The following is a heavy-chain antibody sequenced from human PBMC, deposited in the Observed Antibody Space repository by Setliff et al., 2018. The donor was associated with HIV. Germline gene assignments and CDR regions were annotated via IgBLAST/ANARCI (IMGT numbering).Heavy chain of an antibody. CDR2: VNPDGSEA. D-gene: IGHD3-3*01. Sequence: GGSLRLSCAASGFTFSKYWMSWVRQAPGKGLEWVASVNPDGSEASSVGSMKGRFTVSRDNAKSSLSLQMNSLRAEDTAIYYCARDNLYYNLWNGSPVYGMDVWGQGTTVTISS. CDR1: GFTFSKYW. V-gene: IGHV3-7*01. J-gene: IGHJ6*02. CDR3: ARDNLYYNLWNGSPVYGMDV.